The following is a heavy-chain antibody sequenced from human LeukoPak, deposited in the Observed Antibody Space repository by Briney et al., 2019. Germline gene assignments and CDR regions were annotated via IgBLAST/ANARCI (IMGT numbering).Heavy chain of an antibody. CDR3: AKDWESYDFLSGPNP. CDR2: ITRKIDGGTT. CDR1: GYTFSIAW. Sequence: KAGGSLRLSCAASGYTFSIAWMSWVRQAPGKGLEWVARITRKIDGGTTDYAAPVKGRLTISRDDSKNTLYLQMNSLRTEDTAVYYCAKDWESYDFLSGPNPWGQGSLVTVSS. D-gene: IGHD3-3*01. V-gene: IGHV3-15*01. J-gene: IGHJ5*02.